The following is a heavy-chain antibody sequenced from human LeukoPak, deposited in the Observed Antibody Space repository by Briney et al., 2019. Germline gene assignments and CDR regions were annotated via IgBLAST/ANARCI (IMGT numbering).Heavy chain of an antibody. CDR2: IPYDGTNK. J-gene: IGHJ4*02. CDR1: GFTFSSFA. D-gene: IGHD6-13*01. CDR3: AKDRFSSSWNVDY. Sequence: GGSLRLSCAASGFTFSSFAMQRVRQAPGKGLEWVAFIPYDGTNKYYADSVKGRFTISRDNSKNTVYLQMNSLRADDTAVYYCAKDRFSSSWNVDYWGQGTLVTVSS. V-gene: IGHV3-30*02.